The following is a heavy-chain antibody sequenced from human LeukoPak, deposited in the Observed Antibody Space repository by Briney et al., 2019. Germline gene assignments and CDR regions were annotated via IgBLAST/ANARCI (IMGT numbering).Heavy chain of an antibody. CDR3: ARVGDGYNHGGDY. CDR2: IYSGGST. CDR1: GFPFSSNY. V-gene: IGHV3-53*01. J-gene: IGHJ4*02. Sequence: PGGSLRLSCAASGFPFSSNYMNWVRQAPGKGLEGVSIIYSGGSTYYADSVKGRFTISRDNSKNTLYLQMNRLRAEDTAVYYCARVGDGYNHGGDYWGQGTLVTVSS. D-gene: IGHD5-24*01.